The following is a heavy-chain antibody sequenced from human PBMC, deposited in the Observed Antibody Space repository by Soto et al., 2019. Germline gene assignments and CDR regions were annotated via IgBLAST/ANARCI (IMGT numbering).Heavy chain of an antibody. J-gene: IGHJ4*02. Sequence: GGSLRLSCAGSGFTFSSYGMHWVRQAPGKGLEWVAVISYEGSNKYYGDSVKGRFSISRDNTKDTLYLQMNSLRAEDTAVYYCAKDHGDYPYFDYWGQGTLVTVSS. V-gene: IGHV3-30*18. CDR1: GFTFSSYG. CDR2: ISYEGSNK. CDR3: AKDHGDYPYFDY. D-gene: IGHD4-17*01.